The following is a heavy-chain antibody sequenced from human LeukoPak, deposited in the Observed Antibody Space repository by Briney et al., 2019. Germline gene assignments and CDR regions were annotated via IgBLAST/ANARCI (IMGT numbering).Heavy chain of an antibody. CDR1: GSTFTGYY. CDR3: ARGGSSGYYPPRDYYYGMDV. J-gene: IGHJ6*02. V-gene: IGHV1-2*02. D-gene: IGHD3-22*01. CDR2: INPSSGGT. Sequence: ASVKVSCKASGSTFTGYYIHWVRQAPGQGLGWMGWINPSSGGTGYAQTYQGRVTMTRDTSLSTAFMELNRLTSDDTAVYYCARGGSSGYYPPRDYYYGMDVWGQGTTVTVSS.